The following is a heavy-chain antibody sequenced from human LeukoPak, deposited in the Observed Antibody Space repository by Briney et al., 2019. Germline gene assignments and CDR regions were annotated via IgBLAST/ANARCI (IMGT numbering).Heavy chain of an antibody. CDR3: AREYSSSSGFDY. CDR1: GYTFTSYY. V-gene: IGHV1-46*01. CDR2: INPSGGST. Sequence: ASVTVTCMASGYTFTSYYMHWVRQAPGQGLEWMGIINPSGGSTSYAQKFQGRVTMTRDTSTSTVYMELSSLRSEDTAVYYCAREYSSSSGFDYWGQGTLVTVSS. D-gene: IGHD6-6*01. J-gene: IGHJ4*02.